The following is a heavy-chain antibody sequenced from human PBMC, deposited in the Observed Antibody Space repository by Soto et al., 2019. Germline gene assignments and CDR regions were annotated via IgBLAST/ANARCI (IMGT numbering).Heavy chain of an antibody. CDR3: ATSTYYYDSSGYYFFGMDV. V-gene: IGHV5-10-1*01. CDR1: GYSFTSYL. D-gene: IGHD3-22*01. J-gene: IGHJ6*02. Sequence: GESLKISCKGSGYSFTSYLISWGRQMPGKGLGWMGRIDTIDSYTNYTPSFQGHVTISADKSISTAYLQWSSLRASDTAMYYCATSTYYYDSSGYYFFGMDVWGQGTTVTVSS. CDR2: IDTIDSYT.